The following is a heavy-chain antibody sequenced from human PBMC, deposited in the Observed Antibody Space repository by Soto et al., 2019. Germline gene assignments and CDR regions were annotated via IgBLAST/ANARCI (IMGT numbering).Heavy chain of an antibody. CDR3: ARIWGSTSGYYYYGMDV. Sequence: VQLLESGGGLVQPGGSLRLSCAASGFTFGTYAMAWIRQAPGKGLERVSAISDSDGRTYHADSVKGRFTISRDNFKNTLYLQMNRLRAEDTAVYYCARIWGSTSGYYYYGMDVWGQGTTVTVSS. V-gene: IGHV3-23*01. J-gene: IGHJ6*02. CDR2: ISDSDGRT. CDR1: GFTFGTYA. D-gene: IGHD6-6*01.